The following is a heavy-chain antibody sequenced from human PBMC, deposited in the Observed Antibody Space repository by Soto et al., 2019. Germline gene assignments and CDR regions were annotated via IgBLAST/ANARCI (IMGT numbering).Heavy chain of an antibody. CDR1: GFTFSSYS. CDR2: ISSSSSYI. J-gene: IGHJ6*02. V-gene: IGHV3-21*01. D-gene: IGHD6-13*01. Sequence: GGSLRLSCAASGFTFSSYSMNWVRQAPGKGLEWVSSISSSSSYIYYADSVKGRFTISRDNAKNSLYLQMNSLRAEDTAVYYCARDMVPIAAACTFYYYYGMDVRGQGTSVTVSS. CDR3: ARDMVPIAAACTFYYYYGMDV.